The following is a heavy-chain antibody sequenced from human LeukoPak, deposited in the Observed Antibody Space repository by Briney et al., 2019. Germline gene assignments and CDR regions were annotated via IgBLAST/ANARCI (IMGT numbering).Heavy chain of an antibody. J-gene: IGHJ6*03. CDR2: ISSSGSTI. D-gene: IGHD2-15*01. Sequence: GGSLRLSCAASGFTFSSYEMNWVRQAPGKGLEWVSYISSSGSTIYYADSVKGRFTISRDNSKNTLYLQMNSLRAEDTAVYYCAKEVPILRYYMDVWGKGTTVTVSS. CDR1: GFTFSSYE. V-gene: IGHV3-48*03. CDR3: AKEVPILRYYMDV.